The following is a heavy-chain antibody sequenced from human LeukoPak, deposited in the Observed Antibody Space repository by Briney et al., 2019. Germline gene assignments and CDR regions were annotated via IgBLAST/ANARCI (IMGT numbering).Heavy chain of an antibody. CDR2: ISSSSSSI. D-gene: IGHD4-11*01. J-gene: IGHJ4*02. CDR1: GFTFSSYR. CDR3: ARGPFYSDSPNDY. Sequence: GGSLRLSCAASGFTFSSYRMTWVRQAPGKGLEWVSYISSSSSSIYYADSVKGRFTISRDNAKNSLYLQMNSLRDEDTAVFYCARGPFYSDSPNDYWGQGALVTVSS. V-gene: IGHV3-48*02.